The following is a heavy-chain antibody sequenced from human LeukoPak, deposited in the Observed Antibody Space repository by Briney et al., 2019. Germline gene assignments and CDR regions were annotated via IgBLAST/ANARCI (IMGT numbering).Heavy chain of an antibody. CDR1: GGSISSSSYY. CDR3: ARGGTGDYDSSGYFDI. V-gene: IGHV4-39*07. CDR2: IYYSGST. Sequence: PSETLSLTCTVSGGSISSSSYYWGWIRQPPGKGLEWIGSIYYSGSTYYNPSLKSRVTISVDTSKNQFSLKLSSVTAADTAVYYCARGGTGDYDSSGYFDIWGQGTMVTVSS. D-gene: IGHD3-22*01. J-gene: IGHJ3*02.